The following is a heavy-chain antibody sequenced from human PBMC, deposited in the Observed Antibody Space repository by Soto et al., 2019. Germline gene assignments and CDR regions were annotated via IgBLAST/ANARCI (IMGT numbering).Heavy chain of an antibody. CDR2: MYYSGRT. CDR3: ARQGYYDSSTFPY. J-gene: IGHJ4*02. V-gene: IGHV4-39*01. Sequence: TLSLTCTVSGDSISSTTYYWGWIRQPPGKGLEWIASMYYSGRTYSNPSLTSRVTISVDTSKNQFSLKLSSVTAADTAVYYCARQGYYDSSTFPYWGQG. CDR1: GDSISSTTYY. D-gene: IGHD3-22*01.